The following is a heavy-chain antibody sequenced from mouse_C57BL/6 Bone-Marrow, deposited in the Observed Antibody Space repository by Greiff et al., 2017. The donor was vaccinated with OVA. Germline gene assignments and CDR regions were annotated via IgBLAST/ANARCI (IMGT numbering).Heavy chain of an antibody. D-gene: IGHD2-4*01. J-gene: IGHJ3*01. Sequence: EVQLVESGAELVRPGASVKLSCTASGFNIKDDYMHWVKQRPEQGLEWIGWIDPENGDTEYASKFQGKATITADTSSNTAYLQLSSLTSEDTAVYYCTSYYDYSWFAYWGQGTLVTVSA. CDR2: IDPENGDT. V-gene: IGHV14-4*01. CDR3: TSYYDYSWFAY. CDR1: GFNIKDDY.